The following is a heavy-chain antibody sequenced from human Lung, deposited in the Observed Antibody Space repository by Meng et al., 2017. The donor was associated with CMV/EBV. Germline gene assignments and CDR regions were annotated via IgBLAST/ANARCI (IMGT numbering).Heavy chain of an antibody. Sequence: QGHRVESGSESKKPGASVKVSCKASGYTVTSYTMNRGRQAPGQGLEWMGWITTNTANPTYAQGFTGRFVFSLDTSVSTAYLQISSLKAEDTAVYYCARGGNFDPWGQGTLVTVSS. CDR3: ARGGNFDP. V-gene: IGHV7-4-1*02. D-gene: IGHD2/OR15-2a*01. CDR2: ITTNTANP. J-gene: IGHJ5*02. CDR1: GYTVTSYT.